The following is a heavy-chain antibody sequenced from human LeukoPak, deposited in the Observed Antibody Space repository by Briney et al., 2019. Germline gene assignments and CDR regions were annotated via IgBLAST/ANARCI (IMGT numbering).Heavy chain of an antibody. CDR3: ARDPGRDSSGWSEYFQH. CDR2: IKRDGSEK. D-gene: IGHD6-19*01. J-gene: IGHJ1*01. Sequence: GGSLRLSCAASGFTFSSYWMGRVRQAPGKGLEWVANIKRDGSEKYYVDSVKGRFTISRGNAKNSLYLQMNSLRAEDTAVYYCARDPGRDSSGWSEYFQHWGQGTLVTVSS. CDR1: GFTFSSYW. V-gene: IGHV3-7*03.